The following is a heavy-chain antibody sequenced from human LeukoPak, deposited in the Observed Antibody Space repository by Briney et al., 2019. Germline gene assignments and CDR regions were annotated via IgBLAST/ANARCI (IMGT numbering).Heavy chain of an antibody. V-gene: IGHV3-30*19. CDR2: ISHDGSNK. CDR1: GFTFSSYG. Sequence: GGSLRLSCAASGFTFSSYGMHWVRQAPDKGLEWVAVISHDGSNKYYADSVKGRFSISRDNSKNTLYLQMNGLRAEETAMYYCATPYTSGWSLYFDNWGRGTLVTVSS. CDR3: ATPYTSGWSLYFDN. J-gene: IGHJ4*02. D-gene: IGHD6-19*01.